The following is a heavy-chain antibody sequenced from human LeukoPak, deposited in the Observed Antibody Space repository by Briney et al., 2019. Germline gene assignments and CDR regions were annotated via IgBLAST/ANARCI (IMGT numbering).Heavy chain of an antibody. Sequence: ASVKVSCKASGYTFTSYDINWVRQATGQGLEWMGWMNPNSGNTGYAQKFQGRVTVTRNTSISTAYMELSSLRSEDTAVYYCARGTISSDGMDVWGQGTTVTVSS. J-gene: IGHJ6*02. CDR1: GYTFTSYD. CDR3: ARGTISSDGMDV. D-gene: IGHD3-9*01. CDR2: MNPNSGNT. V-gene: IGHV1-8*01.